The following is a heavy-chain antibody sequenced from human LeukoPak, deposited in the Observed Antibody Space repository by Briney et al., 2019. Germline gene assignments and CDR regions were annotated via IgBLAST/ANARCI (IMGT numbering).Heavy chain of an antibody. CDR1: GFTFSTYG. D-gene: IGHD3-22*01. CDR3: ARAPFYFDSSNYPYFDY. J-gene: IGHJ4*02. V-gene: IGHV3-30*12. Sequence: PGGSLRLSCAASGFTFSTYGMHWVRQAPGKGLEWVAVISYDGSNKYYADSVKGRFTISRDNSKNTLYLQMNSLRAEDTAVYYCARAPFYFDSSNYPYFDYWGQGTLVTVSS. CDR2: ISYDGSNK.